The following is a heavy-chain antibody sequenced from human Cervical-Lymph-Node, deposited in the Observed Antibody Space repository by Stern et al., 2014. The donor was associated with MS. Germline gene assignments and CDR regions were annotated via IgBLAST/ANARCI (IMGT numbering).Heavy chain of an antibody. CDR1: GFTFSSYS. J-gene: IGHJ4*02. D-gene: IGHD3-10*01. V-gene: IGHV3-21*01. Sequence: EVQLVESGGGLVKPGGSLRLSCAASGFTFSSYSMNWVRQAPGKGLEWVSSISSSSSYIYYADSVKGRFTISRDNAKNSLYLQMNSLRAEDTAVYYCARGETPSRRPNFGELPPPVDYWGQGTLVTVSS. CDR3: ARGETPSRRPNFGELPPPVDY. CDR2: ISSSSSYI.